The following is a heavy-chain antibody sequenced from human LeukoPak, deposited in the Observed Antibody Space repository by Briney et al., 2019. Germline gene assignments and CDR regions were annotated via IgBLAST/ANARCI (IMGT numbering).Heavy chain of an antibody. V-gene: IGHV3-23*01. J-gene: IGHJ4*02. CDR2: ITSSGST. CDR3: AKDLYGDYDFDC. Sequence: GGSLRLSCAASGFTFNNYAMNWVRQAPGRGLEWVSVITSSGSTYYADSVKGRFTISRDNSKNTLYLQMNSLRAEDTAIYYCAKDLYGDYDFDCWGRGTLVTVSS. CDR1: GFTFNNYA. D-gene: IGHD4-17*01.